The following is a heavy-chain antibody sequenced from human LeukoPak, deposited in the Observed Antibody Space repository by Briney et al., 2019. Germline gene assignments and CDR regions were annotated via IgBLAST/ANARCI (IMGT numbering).Heavy chain of an antibody. J-gene: IGHJ4*02. CDR1: GGSISSSSYY. V-gene: IGHV4-39*01. CDR3: ARHVWYYDSSGYCHFDY. Sequence: SETLSLTCTVSGGSISSSSYYWGWIRQPPGKGLEWIGSIYCSGSTYYNPSLKSRVTISVDTSKNQFSLKLSSVTAADMAVYYCARHVWYYDSSGYCHFDYWGQGTLVTVSS. D-gene: IGHD3-22*01. CDR2: IYCSGST.